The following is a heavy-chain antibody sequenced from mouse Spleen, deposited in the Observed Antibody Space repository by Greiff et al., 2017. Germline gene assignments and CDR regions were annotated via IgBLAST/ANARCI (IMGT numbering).Heavy chain of an antibody. Sequence: QVQLQQPGAELVMPGASVKLSCKASGYTFTSYWMHWVKQRPGQGLEWIGEIDPSDSYTNYNQKLKGKATLTVDKSSSTAYMQLSSLTSEDSAVYYCARRAYDYDLPWFAYWGQGTLVTVSA. CDR1: GYTFTSYW. CDR3: ARRAYDYDLPWFAY. D-gene: IGHD2-4*01. CDR2: IDPSDSYT. J-gene: IGHJ3*01. V-gene: IGHV1-69*01.